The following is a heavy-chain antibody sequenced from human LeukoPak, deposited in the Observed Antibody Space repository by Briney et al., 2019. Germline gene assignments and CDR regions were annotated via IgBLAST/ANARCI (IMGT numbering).Heavy chain of an antibody. CDR2: IWYDGSKK. CDR1: GFIFSSYG. Sequence: GGSLRLSCAASGFIFSSYGMHWVRQAPGKGLEWVAAIWYDGSKKHHADSVKGRFTISRDNSKNTPYLQMNSLRAEDTAVYYCARVGDRTGYYYWFDPWGQGTLVTVPS. V-gene: IGHV3-33*01. CDR3: ARVGDRTGYYYWFDP. D-gene: IGHD3-22*01. J-gene: IGHJ5*02.